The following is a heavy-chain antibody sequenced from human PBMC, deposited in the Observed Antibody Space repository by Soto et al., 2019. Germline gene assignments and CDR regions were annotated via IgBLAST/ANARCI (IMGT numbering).Heavy chain of an antibody. CDR3: ATGGHSAYDWAGYYGMDV. D-gene: IGHD5-12*01. CDR1: GYTFSNYW. Sequence: HGESLKISCKGSGYTFSNYWIAWVRQMPGKGLEWMGIIYPGDSDTKYSPSFQGQVTISADKSISTAYLQWSSLKASDTAMYYCATGGHSAYDWAGYYGMDVWGQGNKVTVSS. V-gene: IGHV5-51*01. J-gene: IGHJ6*02. CDR2: IYPGDSDT.